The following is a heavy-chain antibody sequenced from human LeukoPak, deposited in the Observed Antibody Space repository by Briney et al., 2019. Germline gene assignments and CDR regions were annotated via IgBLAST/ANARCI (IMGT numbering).Heavy chain of an antibody. J-gene: IGHJ6*02. CDR1: GGSISSSSYY. V-gene: IGHV4-39*01. CDR3: ARHSPYQQQLVPDYYYYGMDV. CDR2: IYYSGST. Sequence: SETLSLTCTVSGGSISSSSYYWGWIRQPPGKGLEWIGSIYYSGSTYYNPSLKSRVTISVDTSKNQFSLKLSSVTAVDTAVYYCARHSPYQQQLVPDYYYYGMDVWGQGTTVTVSS. D-gene: IGHD6-13*01.